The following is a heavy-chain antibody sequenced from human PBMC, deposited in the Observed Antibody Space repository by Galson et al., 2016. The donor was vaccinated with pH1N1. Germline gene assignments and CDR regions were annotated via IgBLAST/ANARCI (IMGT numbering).Heavy chain of an antibody. CDR2: ITSSSINI. CDR1: GFTFSSYT. CDR3: ARDCCATDFYTGRFFDC. Sequence: SLRLPCAASGFTFSSYTMAWVRQAPGKGLEWVSSITSSSININYGDSVKGRFTISRGNAKDTVSLEINSLRAEDTAIYYCARDCCATDFYTGRFFDCWGQGVLVTVSS. V-gene: IGHV3-21*01. D-gene: IGHD2-15*01. J-gene: IGHJ4*02.